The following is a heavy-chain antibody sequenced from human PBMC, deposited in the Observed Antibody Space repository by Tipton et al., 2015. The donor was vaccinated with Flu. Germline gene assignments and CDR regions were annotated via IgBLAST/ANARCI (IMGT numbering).Heavy chain of an antibody. V-gene: IGHV4-39*07. CDR2: VYPSGTT. CDR3: ARGRLARLEWEPHI. D-gene: IGHD1-26*01. J-gene: IGHJ4*02. CDR1: SGSIRSTNYF. Sequence: TLSLTCTVSSGSIRSTNYFCAWIRQPPGKRLELIGSVYPSGTTYYNPSLKSRVTISVDTSKNQFSLKLTSVTAADTAVYYCARGRLARLEWEPHIWGQGTLVTVSS.